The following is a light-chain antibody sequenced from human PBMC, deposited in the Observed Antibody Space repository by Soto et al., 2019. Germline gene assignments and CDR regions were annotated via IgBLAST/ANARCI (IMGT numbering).Light chain of an antibody. CDR3: CSYAGGRTWV. V-gene: IGLV2-23*02. Sequence: QSVLTQPASVSGSPGQSINISCTGTSSDVGSYNFVSWYQQHPGQAPKVMIYEVSKRPSGISNRFSGSKSGNTASLTISGLQAEDEADYYCCSYAGGRTWVFGGGTKVTVL. CDR1: SSDVGSYNF. CDR2: EVS. J-gene: IGLJ3*02.